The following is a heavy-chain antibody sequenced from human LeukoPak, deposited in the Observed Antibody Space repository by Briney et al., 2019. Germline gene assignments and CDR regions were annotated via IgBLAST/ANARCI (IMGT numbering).Heavy chain of an antibody. CDR1: GYRFTSYW. V-gene: IGHV5-51*01. J-gene: IGHJ5*02. D-gene: IGHD2-8*02. CDR2: IYPGDSDT. CDR3: ARTLTVQYNWFDP. Sequence: GESLKISCKGSGYRFTSYWIGWVRQMPGKGLEWMGIIYPGDSDTRYSPSFQGQVTISADKSISTAYLQWSSLKASDTAMYYCARTLTVQYNWFDPWGQGTLVTASS.